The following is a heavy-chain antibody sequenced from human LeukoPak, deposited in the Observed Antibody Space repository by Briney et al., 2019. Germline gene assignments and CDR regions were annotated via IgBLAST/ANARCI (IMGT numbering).Heavy chain of an antibody. D-gene: IGHD3-10*01. CDR3: AKDRGWFGELWSPFDAFDI. CDR1: GFSFDDYG. Sequence: QPGGSLRLSCVASGFSFDDYGMFWVRQTPGKGLEWVSGISWNSGNIGYADSVKGRFTVSRDNAKNSLYLQMNSLRVEDTAVYYCAKDRGWFGELWSPFDAFDIWGQGTMVTVSS. V-gene: IGHV3-9*01. J-gene: IGHJ3*02. CDR2: ISWNSGNI.